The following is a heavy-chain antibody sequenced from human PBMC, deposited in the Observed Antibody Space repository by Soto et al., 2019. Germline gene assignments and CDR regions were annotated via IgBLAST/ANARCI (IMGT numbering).Heavy chain of an antibody. CDR1: GGTFSTYT. CDR2: NIPIFGRT. V-gene: IGHV1-69*01. J-gene: IGHJ4*02. Sequence: QVHLAQSGTEVKKPGSSVTVSCRTLGGTFSTYTISWVRQAPGQGLEWMGANIPIFGRTNYAQKFQGRVTSTADESTSTAYLGVHSLRSDDTAVYYCPLLIPITGVYWGQGTLVTVSS. CDR3: PLLIPITGVY. D-gene: IGHD5-12*01.